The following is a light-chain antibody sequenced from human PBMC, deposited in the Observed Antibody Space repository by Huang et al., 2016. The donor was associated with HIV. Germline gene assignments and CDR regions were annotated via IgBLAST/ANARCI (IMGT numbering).Light chain of an antibody. Sequence: AIQMTQSPSSLSASIGDRVTITCRASQGIRNDLGWYQQKPGKAPELLVYAASTLQRGVPSRFSGSGSDTDFTLTISSLQPEDSATYYCLQDYTSPYTFGQGTKVEI. CDR3: LQDYTSPYT. CDR1: QGIRND. V-gene: IGKV1-6*02. CDR2: AAS. J-gene: IGKJ2*01.